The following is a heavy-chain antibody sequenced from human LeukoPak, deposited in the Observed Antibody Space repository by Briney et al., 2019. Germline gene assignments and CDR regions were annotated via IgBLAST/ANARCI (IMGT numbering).Heavy chain of an antibody. Sequence: SETLSLTCAVYGGSFSGYYWSWIRQPPGKGLEWIGEINHSGSTNYNPSLKSRVTISVDTSKNQFSLKLSSVTAADTAVYYCARGNLWFGELLSYFDYWGQGTLVTVSS. D-gene: IGHD3-10*01. J-gene: IGHJ4*02. CDR2: INHSGST. V-gene: IGHV4-34*01. CDR3: ARGNLWFGELLSYFDY. CDR1: GGSFSGYY.